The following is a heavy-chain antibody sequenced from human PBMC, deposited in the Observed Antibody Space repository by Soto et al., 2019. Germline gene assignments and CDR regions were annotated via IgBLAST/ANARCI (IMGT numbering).Heavy chain of an antibody. Sequence: QLQLQESGPGLVKPSETLSLTCTVSGGSISSSSYYWGWIRQPPGKGLEWIGSIYYSGSTYYNPSLKSRVTISVDTSKNQFSLNLSSVTAADTAVYYCARRSRIAAAADYWGQGTLVTVSS. V-gene: IGHV4-39*01. J-gene: IGHJ4*02. D-gene: IGHD6-13*01. CDR3: ARRSRIAAAADY. CDR2: IYYSGST. CDR1: GGSISSSSYY.